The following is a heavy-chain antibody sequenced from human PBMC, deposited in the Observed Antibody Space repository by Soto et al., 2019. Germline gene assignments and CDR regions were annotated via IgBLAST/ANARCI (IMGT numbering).Heavy chain of an antibody. D-gene: IGHD3-10*01. CDR1: GFTFSSYG. Sequence: GGSLRLSCAASGFTFSSYGMHWVRQAPGKGLEWVAVISYDGSNKYYADSVKGRFTISRDNSKNTLYLQMNSLRAEDTAVYYCAKDPSGQGGGYYYYGMDVWGQGPTVNVSS. CDR3: AKDPSGQGGGYYYYGMDV. V-gene: IGHV3-30*18. CDR2: ISYDGSNK. J-gene: IGHJ6*02.